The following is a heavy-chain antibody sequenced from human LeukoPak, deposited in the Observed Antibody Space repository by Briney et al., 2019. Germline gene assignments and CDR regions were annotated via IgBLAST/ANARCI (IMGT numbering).Heavy chain of an antibody. CDR2: IYYSGST. J-gene: IGHJ4*02. CDR1: GGSISSYY. CDR3: ASLLVTDFYSDY. D-gene: IGHD2-21*02. V-gene: IGHV4-59*01. Sequence: PSETLSLTCTVSGGSISSYYWSWIRQPPGKGLEWIGYIYYSGSTNYNPSPKSRVTISVDTSKNQFSLKLSSVTAADTAVYYCASLLVTDFYSDYWGQGTLVTVSS.